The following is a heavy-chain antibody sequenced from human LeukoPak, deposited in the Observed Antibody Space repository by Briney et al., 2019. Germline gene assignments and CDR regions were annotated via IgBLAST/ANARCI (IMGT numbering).Heavy chain of an antibody. CDR3: ARHPFSGIANLHYYYGMDV. CDR1: GGSISSYY. V-gene: IGHV4-59*08. Sequence: SETLSLTCTVSGGSISSYYWSWIRQPPGKGLEWIGYIYYSGSTNYYPSLKSRVTISVDTSKNQFSLKLSSVTAADTAVYYCARHPFSGIANLHYYYGMDVWGQGTTVTVSS. CDR2: IYYSGST. D-gene: IGHD6-13*01. J-gene: IGHJ6*02.